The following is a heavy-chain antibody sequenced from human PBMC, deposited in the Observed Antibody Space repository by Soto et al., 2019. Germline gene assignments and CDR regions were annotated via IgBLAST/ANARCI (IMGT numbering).Heavy chain of an antibody. CDR1: GGSISSSSYY. D-gene: IGHD2-15*01. J-gene: IGHJ5*02. CDR3: ARPEGYCSGGSCYLNWFDP. Sequence: QLQLQESGPGLVKPSETLSLTCTVSGGSISSSSYYWGWIRQPPGKGLEWIGSIYYSGSTYYNPSLKSRVTISVDTSKNQFSLKLSSVTAADTAVYYCARPEGYCSGGSCYLNWFDPWGQGTLVTVSS. CDR2: IYYSGST. V-gene: IGHV4-39*01.